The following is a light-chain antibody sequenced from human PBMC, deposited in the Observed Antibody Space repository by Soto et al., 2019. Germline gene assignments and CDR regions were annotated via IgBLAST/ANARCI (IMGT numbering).Light chain of an antibody. J-gene: IGKJ1*01. CDR3: QHYGSSPRT. Sequence: EIVLTQSPGTLSLSPGERATLSCRASQSISSYYLAWYQQKPGQAPRLLIYGASNRATGIPDRFRGSGSGTDFPLTISRLEPEDFAVYYCQHYGSSPRTFGQGTKVEIK. V-gene: IGKV3-20*01. CDR2: GAS. CDR1: QSISSYY.